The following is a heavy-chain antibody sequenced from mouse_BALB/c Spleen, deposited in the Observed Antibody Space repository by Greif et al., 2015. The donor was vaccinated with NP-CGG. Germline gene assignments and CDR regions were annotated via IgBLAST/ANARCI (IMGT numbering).Heavy chain of an antibody. J-gene: IGHJ3*01. CDR3: ASYGYGGGAWFAY. V-gene: IGHV1-82*01. D-gene: IGHD2-2*01. CDR1: GYAFSSSW. Sequence: LQESGPELVKPGASVKISCKASGYAFSSSWMNWVKQRPGQGLEWIGRIYPGDGDTNYNGKFKGKATLTADKSSSTAYMQLTSLTSVDSAVYFCASYGYGGGAWFAYWGQGTLVTVSA. CDR2: IYPGDGDT.